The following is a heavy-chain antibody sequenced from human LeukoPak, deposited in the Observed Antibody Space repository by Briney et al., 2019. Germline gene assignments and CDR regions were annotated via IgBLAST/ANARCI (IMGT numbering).Heavy chain of an antibody. V-gene: IGHV3-30-3*01. CDR1: GLTFSSYA. CDR2: ISYDGGNK. J-gene: IGHJ3*02. Sequence: GGSLRLSCAASGLTFSSYAMHWVRQAPGKGLEWVAVISYDGGNKYYADSVKGRFTISRDNSKNTLYLQMNSLRAEDTAVYYCAREYRDYDILTGYYSLDAFDIWGQGTMVTVSS. CDR3: AREYRDYDILTGYYSLDAFDI. D-gene: IGHD3-9*01.